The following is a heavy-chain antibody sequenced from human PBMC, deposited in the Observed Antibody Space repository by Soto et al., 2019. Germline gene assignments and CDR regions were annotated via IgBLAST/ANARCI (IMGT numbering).Heavy chain of an antibody. J-gene: IGHJ4*02. Sequence: SETLSLTCTVSGGSISSYYWSWIRQPPGKGLEWIGYIYYSGSTNYNPSLKSRVTISVDTSKNQFSLKLSSVTAADTAVYYCARGVGTAMVTRFDYWGQGTLVTVSS. V-gene: IGHV4-59*01. D-gene: IGHD5-18*01. CDR3: ARGVGTAMVTRFDY. CDR1: GGSISSYY. CDR2: IYYSGST.